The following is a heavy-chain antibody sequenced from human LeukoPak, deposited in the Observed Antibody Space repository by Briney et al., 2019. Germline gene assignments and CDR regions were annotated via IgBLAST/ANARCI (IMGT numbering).Heavy chain of an antibody. CDR2: IYPGDSDT. J-gene: IGHJ3*02. Sequence: GESLKISCKGSGYSFTSYWIGWVRQMPGKGLEWMGIIYPGDSDTKYSPSFQGQVTISADKSTSTAYLQWSSLKASDTAMYYCARPSGYYSHGDAFDIWGQGTMVTVSS. D-gene: IGHD3-22*01. CDR1: GYSFTSYW. V-gene: IGHV5-51*01. CDR3: ARPSGYYSHGDAFDI.